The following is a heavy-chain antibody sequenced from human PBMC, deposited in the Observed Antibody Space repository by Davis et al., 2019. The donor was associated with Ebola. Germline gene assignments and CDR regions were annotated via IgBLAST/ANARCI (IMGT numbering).Heavy chain of an antibody. Sequence: ASVKVSCKVSGYILTELSIHWVRQSPGQGLEWMGNFDPQNNDIIYPHKFEDRVTMTEDTSTHTAYMELSSLRSDDSAVYYCAAGGSRGGFDVWGQGTMITVS. CDR2: FDPQNNDI. CDR1: GYILTELS. D-gene: IGHD1-26*01. J-gene: IGHJ3*01. V-gene: IGHV1-24*01. CDR3: AAGGSRGGFDV.